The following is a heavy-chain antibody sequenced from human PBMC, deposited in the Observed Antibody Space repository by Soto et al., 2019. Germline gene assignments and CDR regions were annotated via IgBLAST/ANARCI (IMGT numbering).Heavy chain of an antibody. Sequence: QLQLQESGPGLVKPSETLSLTCTVSGGSISSSSYYWGWIRQPPGKGLEWIGSIYYSGSTYYNPSPKSRVNISVDTSKNQCSLKLSSVTDADTAVYYCASLYYDFWSGYRTGVSHYYYGMDVWGQGTTVTVSS. J-gene: IGHJ6*02. CDR1: GGSISSSSYY. V-gene: IGHV4-39*01. CDR2: IYYSGST. CDR3: ASLYYDFWSGYRTGVSHYYYGMDV. D-gene: IGHD3-3*01.